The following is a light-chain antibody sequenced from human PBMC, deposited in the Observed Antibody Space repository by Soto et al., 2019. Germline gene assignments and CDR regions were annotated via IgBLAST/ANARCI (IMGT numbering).Light chain of an antibody. V-gene: IGKV1-8*01. CDR2: TTS. CDR1: QHIADY. Sequence: AIRMTQSPSSFSASTGDRVTITCRASQHIADYLAWYQQKPGKAPKLLIYTTSTLQSGVPSRFSGSGSGTDFTLTISGLQSEDIATYYCQQYYSYPALTFGGGTKVDIK. CDR3: QQYYSYPALT. J-gene: IGKJ4*01.